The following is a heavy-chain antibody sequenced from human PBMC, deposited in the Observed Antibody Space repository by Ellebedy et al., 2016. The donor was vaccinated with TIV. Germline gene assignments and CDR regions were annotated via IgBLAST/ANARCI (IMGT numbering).Heavy chain of an antibody. CDR3: ARDPDAFGDQYFDL. J-gene: IGHJ5*01. V-gene: IGHV3-7*01. D-gene: IGHD3-10*01. Sequence: PGGSLRLSCAVYGGSFSGYYWSWVRQAPGKGLEWVANINQDGSEKYYVDSVKGRFTISRDNSKNTLDLQMNNLRTEDTAVYYCARDPDAFGDQYFDLWGQGTLVIVSS. CDR1: GGSFSGYY. CDR2: INQDGSEK.